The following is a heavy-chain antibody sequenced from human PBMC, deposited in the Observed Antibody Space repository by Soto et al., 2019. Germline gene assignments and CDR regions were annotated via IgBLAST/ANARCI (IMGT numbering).Heavy chain of an antibody. V-gene: IGHV4-39*01. J-gene: IGHJ4*02. D-gene: IGHD3-10*01. CDR3: ASHYYGSGSYYRTDEDY. CDR1: GGSISSSSYY. CDR2: IYYSGST. Sequence: SETLSLTCTVSGGSISSSSYYWGWIRQPPGKGLEWIGSIYYSGSTYYNPSLKSRLTISVDTSKNQFSLKLSSVTAADTAVYYCASHYYGSGSYYRTDEDYWRQGTLVTVSS.